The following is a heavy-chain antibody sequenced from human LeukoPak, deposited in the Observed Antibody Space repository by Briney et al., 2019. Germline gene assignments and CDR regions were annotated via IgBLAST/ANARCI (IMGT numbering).Heavy chain of an antibody. CDR3: ARDPAQQLVLSGMDV. J-gene: IGHJ6*04. D-gene: IGHD6-13*01. V-gene: IGHV1-46*01. CDR2: INPSGGST. Sequence: ASVKVSCKASGYTFTSYYMPWVRQAPGQGLEWMGIINPSGGSTSYAQKFQGRVTMTRDTSTSTVYMELSSLRSEDTAVYYCARDPAQQLVLSGMDVWGKGTTVTASS. CDR1: GYTFTSYY.